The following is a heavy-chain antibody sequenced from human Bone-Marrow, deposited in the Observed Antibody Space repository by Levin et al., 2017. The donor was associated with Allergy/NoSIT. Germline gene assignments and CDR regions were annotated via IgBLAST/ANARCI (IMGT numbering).Heavy chain of an antibody. CDR3: TTGIAVASLYYYYFMDV. V-gene: IGHV3-15*07. CDR1: DFTFRHAW. Sequence: GGSLRLSCSASDFTFRHAWMTWVRQAPGKGLEWVGRIKSDADGGAIDYAAPVRGRFTISRDDSKDTLYLQMNSLKNDDTGIYFCTTGIAVASLYYYYFMDVWGKGTTVTVSS. CDR2: IKSDADGGAI. D-gene: IGHD6-19*01. J-gene: IGHJ6*03.